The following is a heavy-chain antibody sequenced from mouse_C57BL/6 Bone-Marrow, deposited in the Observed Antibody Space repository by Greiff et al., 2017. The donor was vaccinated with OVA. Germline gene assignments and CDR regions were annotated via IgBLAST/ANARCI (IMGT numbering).Heavy chain of an antibody. CDR1: GYTFTSYW. J-gene: IGHJ4*01. V-gene: IGHV1-55*01. CDR3: ARRDGYPFYYAMDY. Sequence: VKLQQPGAELVKPGASVKMSCKASGYTFTSYWITWVKQRPGQGLEWIGDIYPGSGSTNYNEKFKSKATLTVDTSSSTAYMQLSSLTSEDSAVYYCARRDGYPFYYAMDYWGQGTSVTVSS. CDR2: IYPGSGST. D-gene: IGHD2-3*01.